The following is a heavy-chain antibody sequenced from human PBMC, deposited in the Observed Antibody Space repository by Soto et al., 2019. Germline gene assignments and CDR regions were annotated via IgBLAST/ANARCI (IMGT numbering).Heavy chain of an antibody. Sequence: SETLSLTCTVSGGAINSSNYYWGWIRQPPGKGLEWIGSIYFSGTTYYNPSLKSRVTVSVDTSKNQFSLKLSSVTAADTAVYYCARVRIRGYSRPAGNNWFDPWGQATLVTVSS. CDR1: GGAINSSNYY. D-gene: IGHD5-18*01. V-gene: IGHV4-39*07. J-gene: IGHJ5*02. CDR2: IYFSGTT. CDR3: ARVRIRGYSRPAGNNWFDP.